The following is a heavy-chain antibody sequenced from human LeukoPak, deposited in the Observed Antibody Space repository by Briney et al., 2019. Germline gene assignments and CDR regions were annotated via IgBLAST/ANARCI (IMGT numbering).Heavy chain of an antibody. CDR3: ARVSRSRDGYNPFDY. CDR2: INPSGGST. Sequence: PGASVKVSCKASGYTFTSYHMHWVRQAPGQGLEWMGIINPSGGSTSYAQKFQGRVTMTRDMSTSTVYMELSSLRSEDTAVYYCARVSRSRDGYNPFDYWGQGTLVTVSS. V-gene: IGHV1-46*01. D-gene: IGHD5-24*01. CDR1: GYTFTSYH. J-gene: IGHJ4*02.